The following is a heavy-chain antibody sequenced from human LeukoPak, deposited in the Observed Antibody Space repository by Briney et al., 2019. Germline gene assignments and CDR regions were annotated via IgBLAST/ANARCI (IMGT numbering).Heavy chain of an antibody. CDR3: VRGRGFMVRFNWFDP. CDR1: GGSFSGYY. CDR2: INHSGST. V-gene: IGHV4-34*01. Sequence: SETLSLTCAVYGGSFSGYYWSWIRQPPGKGLEWIGEINHSGSTNYNPSLKSRVTISVDTSKNQFSLKLSSVTAADTAVYYCVRGRGFMVRFNWFDPWGQGTLVTVSS. D-gene: IGHD3-10*01. J-gene: IGHJ5*02.